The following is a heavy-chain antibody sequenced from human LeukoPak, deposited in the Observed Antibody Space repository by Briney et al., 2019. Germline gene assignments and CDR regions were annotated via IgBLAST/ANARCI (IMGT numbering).Heavy chain of an antibody. J-gene: IGHJ6*03. D-gene: IGHD2-8*01. V-gene: IGHV4-34*01. CDR3: AREGRYCTNGVCPRGGYYYYYMDV. CDR2: MNPSGST. Sequence: PSETLSLTCAVYGGSFSGYYWTWLRQTPEKGLEWIGKMNPSGSTNYNPSLKSRVTISVDTSKNQFSLKLSSVTAADTAVYYCAREGRYCTNGVCPRGGYYYYYMDVWGKGTTVTVSS. CDR1: GGSFSGYY.